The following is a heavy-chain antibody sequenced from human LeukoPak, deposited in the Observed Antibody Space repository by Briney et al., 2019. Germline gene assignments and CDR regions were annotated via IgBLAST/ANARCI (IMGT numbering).Heavy chain of an antibody. J-gene: IGHJ4*02. D-gene: IGHD3-10*01. CDR3: ASITMVRGADFDY. CDR2: ISSSSSYI. CDR1: GFTFSSYS. Sequence: PGRSLRLSCAASGFTFSSYSMNWVRQAPGKGLEWVSSISSSSSYIYYADSVKGRFTISRDNAKNSLYLQMNSLRAEDTAVYYCASITMVRGADFDYWGQGTLVTVSS. V-gene: IGHV3-21*01.